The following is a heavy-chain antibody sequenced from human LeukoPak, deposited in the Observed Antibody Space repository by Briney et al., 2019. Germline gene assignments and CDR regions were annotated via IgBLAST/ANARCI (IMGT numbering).Heavy chain of an antibody. D-gene: IGHD6-19*01. CDR3: ARGLFRGSGWPGFDY. CDR1: GGSFSAYY. V-gene: IGHV4-34*01. J-gene: IGHJ4*02. Sequence: SETLSLTCAVYGGSFSAYYWSWIRQPPGKGLEWIGEINHSGSTNYNPSLKSRVTISVDTSKNQFSLKLNSVTAADTAVYYCARGLFRGSGWPGFDYWGQGTLVTVSS. CDR2: INHSGST.